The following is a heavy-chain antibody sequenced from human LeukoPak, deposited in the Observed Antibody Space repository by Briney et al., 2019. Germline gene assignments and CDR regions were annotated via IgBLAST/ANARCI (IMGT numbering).Heavy chain of an antibody. D-gene: IGHD1-26*01. CDR2: ISSSSSYI. CDR3: AKDRYSGSYSPLDY. Sequence: AGGSLRLSCAASGFTFSSYSMNWVRQAPGKGLEWVSSISSSSSYIYYADSVKGRFTISRDNAKNSLYLQMNSLRAEDTAVYYCAKDRYSGSYSPLDYWGQGTLVTVSS. J-gene: IGHJ4*02. CDR1: GFTFSSYS. V-gene: IGHV3-21*04.